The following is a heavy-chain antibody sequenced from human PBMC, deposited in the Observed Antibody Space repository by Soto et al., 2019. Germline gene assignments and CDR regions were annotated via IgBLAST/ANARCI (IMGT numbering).Heavy chain of an antibody. CDR1: GFPVSSNY. J-gene: IGHJ4*02. CDR2: IYSGGST. CDR3: ERTCSGGTCSFDY. V-gene: IGHV3-66*01. D-gene: IGHD2-15*01. Sequence: GGSLRLSCAAAGFPVSSNYMSWVRQAPGKGLEWVSVIYSGGSTYYADSVKGRFTISRDNSENTLYLQMNSLRAEDTAVYYCERTCSGGTCSFDYWGQGTLVTVSS.